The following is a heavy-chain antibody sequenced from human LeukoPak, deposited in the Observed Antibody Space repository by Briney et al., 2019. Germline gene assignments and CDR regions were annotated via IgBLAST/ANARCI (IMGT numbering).Heavy chain of an antibody. CDR3: ARLGGYYYDSSDYYFDY. Sequence: PSETLSLTCTVSGGSISSGGYYWGWIRQPPGKGLEWIGSIYYSGSTYYNPSLKSRVTISVDTSKNQFSLKLSSVTAADTAVYYCARLGGYYYDSSDYYFDYWGQGTLVTVSS. V-gene: IGHV4-39*01. J-gene: IGHJ4*02. CDR2: IYYSGST. D-gene: IGHD3-22*01. CDR1: GGSISSGGYY.